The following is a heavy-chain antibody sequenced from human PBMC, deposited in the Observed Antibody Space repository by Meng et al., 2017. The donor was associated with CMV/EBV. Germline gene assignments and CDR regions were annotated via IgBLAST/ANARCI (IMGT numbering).Heavy chain of an antibody. CDR2: ISSSSSYI. D-gene: IGHD5-12*01. Sequence: GESLKISCAASGFTFSSYSMNWVRKAPGKGLEWVSSISSSSSYIYYADSVKGRFTISRDNAKNSLYLQMNSLRAEDTAVYYCARERVATKQGGPFDYWGQGTLVTVSS. CDR1: GFTFSSYS. J-gene: IGHJ4*02. V-gene: IGHV3-21*01. CDR3: ARERVATKQGGPFDY.